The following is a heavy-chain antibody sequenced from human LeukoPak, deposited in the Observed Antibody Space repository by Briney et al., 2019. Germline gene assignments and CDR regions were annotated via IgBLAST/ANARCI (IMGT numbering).Heavy chain of an antibody. CDR3: ARLQYRYYYMDV. V-gene: IGHV4-59*01. Sequence: SETLFLTCPVSGGSISSYCWSCIRQPPAEGLEWIGYIYFIGSTNYNPSLKSRVTISVDTSKNQFSLKLSSVTAADTAVYYCARLQYRYYYMDVWGKGTTVTVSS. CDR1: GGSISSYC. D-gene: IGHD4-11*01. CDR2: IYFIGST. J-gene: IGHJ6*03.